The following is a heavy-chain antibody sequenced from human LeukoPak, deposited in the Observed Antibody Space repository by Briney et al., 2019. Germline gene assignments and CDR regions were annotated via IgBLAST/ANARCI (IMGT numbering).Heavy chain of an antibody. CDR3: ARWMVRGPYYYYYGMDV. CDR2: IYYSGGT. CDR1: GGSISSSNNY. J-gene: IGHJ6*02. V-gene: IGHV4-39*07. D-gene: IGHD3-10*01. Sequence: PSETLSLTCTVSGGSISSSNNYWGWIRQPPGKGLEWIGSIYYSGGTYFNPSLKSRVTISVDTSQNQFSLKLSSVTAADTAVYYCARWMVRGPYYYYYGMDVWGQGTTVTVSS.